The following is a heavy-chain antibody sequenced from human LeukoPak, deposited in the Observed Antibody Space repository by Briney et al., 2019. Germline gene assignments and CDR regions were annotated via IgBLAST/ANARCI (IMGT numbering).Heavy chain of an antibody. D-gene: IGHD3-10*01. CDR1: GFTVSSYY. CDR3: ARGPSGFDY. V-gene: IGHV3-53*01. Sequence: SGGSLRLSRAASGFTVSSYYMSWVRQAPGKGLEWVSLIYSGGSTYYADSVKGRFTISRDNSKNTLYLQMNSLRAEDTAVYYCARGPSGFDYWGQGTLVTVSS. CDR2: IYSGGST. J-gene: IGHJ4*02.